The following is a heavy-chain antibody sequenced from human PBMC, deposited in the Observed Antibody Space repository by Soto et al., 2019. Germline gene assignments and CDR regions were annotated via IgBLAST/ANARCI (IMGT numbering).Heavy chain of an antibody. D-gene: IGHD3-10*01. J-gene: IGHJ4*02. V-gene: IGHV3-23*01. CDR1: GFTFNNYA. CDR3: AKDSYHGSGSYITPYYFDS. CDR2: ISGSGQRT. Sequence: EVQLLESGGGLVQPGGSLRLSCAASGFTFNNYAMSWVRQAPGKGREWVSVISGSGQRTSYADSVKGRFTVSRDNSKNTADLHMKSLRAEATAVYYCAKDSYHGSGSYITPYYFDSWGQGTLITVSS.